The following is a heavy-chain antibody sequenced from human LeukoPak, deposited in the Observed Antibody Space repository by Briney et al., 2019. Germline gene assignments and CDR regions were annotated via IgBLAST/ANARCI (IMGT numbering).Heavy chain of an antibody. D-gene: IGHD5-18*01. Sequence: SETLSLTCTVSGGSISSGSYYWSWIRRPAGKGLEWIGRVYTSGSTNYNPSLKSRVTISVDTSKNQFSLKLSSVTAADTAVYYCARDRGYSYGWGYYYYYMDVWGKGTTVTISS. CDR1: GGSISSGSYY. CDR2: VYTSGST. CDR3: ARDRGYSYGWGYYYYYMDV. V-gene: IGHV4-61*02. J-gene: IGHJ6*03.